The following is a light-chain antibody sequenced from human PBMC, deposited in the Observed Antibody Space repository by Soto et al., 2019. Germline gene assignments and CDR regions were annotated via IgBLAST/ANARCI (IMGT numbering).Light chain of an antibody. CDR2: SHN. Sequence: QSVLTQPPSASGTPGQRVTVSCSGSSSKIGSNNVNWYQQLPGTAPKLLIYSHNQRPSGVPDRFSGATSGPSASLAISGLQSEDEADYYCAAWDDSLNGDVFGTGTKLTVL. CDR3: AAWDDSLNGDV. J-gene: IGLJ1*01. V-gene: IGLV1-44*01. CDR1: SSKIGSNN.